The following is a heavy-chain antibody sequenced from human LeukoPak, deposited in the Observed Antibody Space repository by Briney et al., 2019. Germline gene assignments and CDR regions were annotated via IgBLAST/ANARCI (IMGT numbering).Heavy chain of an antibody. CDR2: INPKTGGA. D-gene: IGHD5-18*01. CDR1: GYTFTDYY. CDR3: ARLKIQVFLDYSNYGMDV. V-gene: IGHV1-2*02. Sequence: ASVKVSCKASGYTFTDYYMHWVRQAPGQGLEWMGWINPKTGGAHYAQRFQGRVTMTRDTSIHTAYMELSRLRSDDTAVYFCARLKIQVFLDYSNYGMDVWGQGTTVTVSS. J-gene: IGHJ6*02.